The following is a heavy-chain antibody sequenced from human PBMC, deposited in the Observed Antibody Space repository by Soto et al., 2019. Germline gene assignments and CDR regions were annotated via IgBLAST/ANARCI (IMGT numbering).Heavy chain of an antibody. D-gene: IGHD5-12*01. J-gene: IGHJ6*02. CDR2: ISSSSSTI. CDR3: ARDPGGWLQLPAYYYYGMDV. CDR1: GFTFSSYS. V-gene: IGHV3-48*01. Sequence: GGSLRLSCAASGFTFSSYSMNWVRQAPGKGLEWVSYISSSSSTIYYADSVKGRFTISRDNAKNSLYLQMNSLRAEDMAVYYCARDPGGWLQLPAYYYYGMDVWGQGTTVTVSS.